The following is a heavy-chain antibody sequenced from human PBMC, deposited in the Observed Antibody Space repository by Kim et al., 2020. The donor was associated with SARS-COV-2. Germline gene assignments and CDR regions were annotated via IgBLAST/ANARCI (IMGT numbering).Heavy chain of an antibody. V-gene: IGHV3-23*01. J-gene: IGHJ6*02. CDR3: AKDQGQKDV. CDR2: ST. Sequence: STYYAVYVKGRYTNTKDKSESTLYLQMNRLRAEDTAVYYCAKDQGQKDVWGQGTTVTVSS.